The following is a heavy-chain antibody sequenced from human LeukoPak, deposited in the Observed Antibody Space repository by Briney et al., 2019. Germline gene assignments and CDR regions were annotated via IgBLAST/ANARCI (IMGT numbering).Heavy chain of an antibody. Sequence: GGSLRLSCAASGFTFSSYAMSWVRQVPGKGLEWVSTLSGSGGSTYHADSVKGRFSISRDNSKNTLSLQMNSLRAEDTAVYYCAKDPGKHPYYYMDVWGRGTAVTVSS. D-gene: IGHD3-10*01. CDR1: GFTFSSYA. CDR3: AKDPGKHPYYYMDV. J-gene: IGHJ6*03. CDR2: LSGSGGST. V-gene: IGHV3-23*01.